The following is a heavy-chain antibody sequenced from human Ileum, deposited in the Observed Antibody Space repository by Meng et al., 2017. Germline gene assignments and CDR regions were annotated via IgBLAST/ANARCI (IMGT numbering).Heavy chain of an antibody. CDR3: ATDGPDHDIDN. Sequence: QVRLGGSGGGVVQPGRSLRLSCAASGFTFKFYGMHWVRQAPGKGLEWVAFIHNDENAPFYADSVKGRFTISRDNSKNTLYLQLNSLRAEDTAVYYCATDGPDHDIDNWGRGTLVTVSS. D-gene: IGHD1-1*01. CDR1: GFTFKFYG. CDR2: IHNDENAP. V-gene: IGHV3-30*02. J-gene: IGHJ4*02.